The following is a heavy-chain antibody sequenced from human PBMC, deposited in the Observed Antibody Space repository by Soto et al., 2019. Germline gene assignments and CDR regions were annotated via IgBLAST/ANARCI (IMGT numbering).Heavy chain of an antibody. Sequence: QVQLVQSGAEVKKPGSSVKVSCKASGGTFSSYAISWVRQAPGQGLEWMGGIITIFGTANYAQKFQGRVTITADESTSTAYMELSSLRSEDTAVYYCARDPTSIVGATTYYYGMDVWGQGTTVTVSS. V-gene: IGHV1-69*01. CDR3: ARDPTSIVGATTYYYGMDV. D-gene: IGHD1-26*01. CDR2: IITIFGTA. J-gene: IGHJ6*02. CDR1: GGTFSSYA.